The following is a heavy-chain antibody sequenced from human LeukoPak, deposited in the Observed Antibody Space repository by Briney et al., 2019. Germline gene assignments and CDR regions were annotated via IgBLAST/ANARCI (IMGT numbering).Heavy chain of an antibody. CDR1: GGSFSGYY. CDR2: INHSGST. CDR3: ARGEVRGVIDY. Sequence: SETLSLTCAVYGGSFSGYYWSWIRQPPGKGLEWIGEINHSGSTNYNPSLKRRITISVDTSKKQFSLKLSSVTAADTAVYYCARGEVRGVIDYWGQGTLVTVSS. V-gene: IGHV4-34*01. D-gene: IGHD3-10*01. J-gene: IGHJ4*02.